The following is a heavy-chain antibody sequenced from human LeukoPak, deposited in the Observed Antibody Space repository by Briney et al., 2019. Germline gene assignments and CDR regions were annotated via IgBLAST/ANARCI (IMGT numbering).Heavy chain of an antibody. CDR2: ISWNSGRV. J-gene: IGHJ4*02. CDR3: AKDIYYQNRNWYRFDY. D-gene: IGHD6-13*01. V-gene: IGHV3-9*01. Sequence: GGSLRLSCAASGFTFDDYAMHWVRQTPGKGLEWVSGISWNSGRVDYTDSVKGRFTISRDNAKNSLYLQMNSLRAEDTALYYCAKDIYYQNRNWYRFDYWGQGTLVTVSS. CDR1: GFTFDDYA.